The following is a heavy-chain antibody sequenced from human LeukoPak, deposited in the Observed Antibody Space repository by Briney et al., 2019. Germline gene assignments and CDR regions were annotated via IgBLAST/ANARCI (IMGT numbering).Heavy chain of an antibody. CDR1: GFTFTTYA. Sequence: PGGSLRLSCAASGFTFTTYAMSWVRQAPGQGLEWISTISDSGDSTSYADSVRGRFTISRDNSKNTLYVQMNSLRAEDTAVYYCAKSHSVGYRGYFDYWGQGTLVTVSS. V-gene: IGHV3-23*01. D-gene: IGHD5-12*01. CDR3: AKSHSVGYRGYFDY. J-gene: IGHJ4*02. CDR2: ISDSGDST.